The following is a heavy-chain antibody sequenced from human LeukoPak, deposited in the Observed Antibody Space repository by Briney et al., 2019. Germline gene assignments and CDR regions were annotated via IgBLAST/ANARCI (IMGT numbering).Heavy chain of an antibody. CDR3: ARDSIYSDNSDYYYDY. Sequence: GGSLRLSCAASGFTFSNYNMNWVRQDPGKGPEWVSFISSSSTNIYYADAVKGRFTISRDNARNSLYLQMNSLRAEDTAVYYCARDSIYSDNSDYYYDYWGQGTLVTVSS. J-gene: IGHJ4*02. D-gene: IGHD3-22*01. CDR2: ISSSSTNI. CDR1: GFTFSNYN. V-gene: IGHV3-21*01.